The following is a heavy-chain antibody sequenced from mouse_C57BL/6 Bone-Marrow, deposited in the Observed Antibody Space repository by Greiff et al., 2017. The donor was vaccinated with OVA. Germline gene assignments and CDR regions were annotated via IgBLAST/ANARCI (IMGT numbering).Heavy chain of an antibody. Sequence: VQLQQPGAELVMPGASVKLSCKASGYTFTSYWMHWVKQRPGQGLEWIGEIDPSDSYTNYNQKFKGKSTLTVDKSSSTAYMQLSSLTSEDSAVYYCARELYYGSSYDYWGQGTTLTVSS. J-gene: IGHJ2*01. D-gene: IGHD1-1*01. CDR2: IDPSDSYT. V-gene: IGHV1-69*01. CDR1: GYTFTSYW. CDR3: ARELYYGSSYDY.